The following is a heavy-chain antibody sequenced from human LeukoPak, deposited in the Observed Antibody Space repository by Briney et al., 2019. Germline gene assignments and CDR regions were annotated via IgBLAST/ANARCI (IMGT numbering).Heavy chain of an antibody. CDR3: AKDTPYYYDSSGYYSTGTHFDY. Sequence: GGSLRLSCAASGFTFSSYAMSWVRQAPGKGLEWVSAISGSGGSTYYADSVKCRFTISRDNSKNTLYLQMNSLRAEDTAVYYCAKDTPYYYDSSGYYSTGTHFDYWGQGTLVTVSS. D-gene: IGHD3-22*01. CDR2: ISGSGGST. CDR1: GFTFSSYA. V-gene: IGHV3-23*01. J-gene: IGHJ4*02.